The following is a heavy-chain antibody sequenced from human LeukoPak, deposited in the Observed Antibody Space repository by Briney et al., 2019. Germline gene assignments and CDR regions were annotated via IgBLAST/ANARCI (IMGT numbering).Heavy chain of an antibody. Sequence: TSETLSLTCSVSGGSFSSTSYYWGWVRQPPGKGLEWIGSIYYSGSTYYNPSLKSRVTISVDTSKNQFSLKLSSVTAADTGVYYCARHADSGFGELAFDYWGQGTLVTVSS. J-gene: IGHJ4*02. CDR1: GGSFSSTSYY. V-gene: IGHV4-39*01. CDR3: ARHADSGFGELAFDY. CDR2: IYYSGST. D-gene: IGHD3-10*01.